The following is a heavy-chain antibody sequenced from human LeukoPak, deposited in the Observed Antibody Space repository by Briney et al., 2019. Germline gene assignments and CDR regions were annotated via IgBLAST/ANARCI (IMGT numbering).Heavy chain of an antibody. D-gene: IGHD3-22*01. CDR3: ARVGNYYDSSGYVLDY. CDR1: QYSFSDYA. CDR2: IDAGNGRT. Sequence: ASVKVSCKASQYSFSDYAIHWVRQAPGQRLEWMGWIDAGNGRTKYSQSFQGRLTIIRDTSATTAYMELSGLTSEDTAVYYCARVGNYYDSSGYVLDYWGQGTLVTVSS. V-gene: IGHV1-3*01. J-gene: IGHJ4*02.